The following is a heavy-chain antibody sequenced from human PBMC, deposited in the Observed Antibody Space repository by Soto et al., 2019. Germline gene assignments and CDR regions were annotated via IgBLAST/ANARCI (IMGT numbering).Heavy chain of an antibody. CDR2: INSDGSST. J-gene: IGHJ4*02. CDR3: ARADYYDSSGYYCGN. D-gene: IGHD3-22*01. CDR1: GFTFSSYW. V-gene: IGHV3-74*01. Sequence: LRLSCAASGFTFSSYWMHWVRQAPGKGLVWVSRINSDGSSTSYADSVKGRFTISRDNAKNSLYLQMNSLRAEDTAVYYCARADYYDSSGYYCGNWGQGTLVTVSS.